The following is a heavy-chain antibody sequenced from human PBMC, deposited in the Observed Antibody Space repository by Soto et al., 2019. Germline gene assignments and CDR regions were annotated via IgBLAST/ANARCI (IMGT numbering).Heavy chain of an antibody. Sequence: PGGSLRLSCAASGFTFSSYAMSWVRQAPGKGLEWVSAISGSGGSTYYADSVKGRFTISRDNSKNTLYLQMNSLRAEDTAVYYCAKDSEYYYDSSGYYPRYFDYWGQGALVTVSS. J-gene: IGHJ4*02. CDR1: GFTFSSYA. D-gene: IGHD3-22*01. V-gene: IGHV3-23*01. CDR2: ISGSGGST. CDR3: AKDSEYYYDSSGYYPRYFDY.